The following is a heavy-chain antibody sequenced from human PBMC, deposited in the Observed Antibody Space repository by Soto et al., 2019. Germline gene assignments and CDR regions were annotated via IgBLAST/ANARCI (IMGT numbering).Heavy chain of an antibody. CDR3: ARDSGSPDPYYYYAMDV. Sequence: ESLKISCKGSGYSFTTCWIGWVRQMPGKGLEWMGIIYPGDSDTRYSPSFEGQVTISVDKSISTAYLQWSSLKASDTGMYYCARDSGSPDPYYYYAMDVWGQGTTVTVSS. J-gene: IGHJ6*02. V-gene: IGHV5-51*01. CDR2: IYPGDSDT. CDR1: GYSFTTCW. D-gene: IGHD1-26*01.